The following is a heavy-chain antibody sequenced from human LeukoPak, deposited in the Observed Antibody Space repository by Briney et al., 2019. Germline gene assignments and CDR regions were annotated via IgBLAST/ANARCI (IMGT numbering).Heavy chain of an antibody. J-gene: IGHJ3*02. D-gene: IGHD3-16*02. CDR3: ARDGAHIVLDAFDI. Sequence: GGSLRLSCEASGFVFSDYTMNWVRQIPGKGLEWISSITSRSSTSSPPNTIYYADSVKGRFTVSRDNAKNSLYLQMNSLRDEDTAVYCCARDGAHIVLDAFDIWGQGTMVTVSS. CDR2: ITSRSSTSSPPNTI. V-gene: IGHV3-48*02. CDR1: GFVFSDYT.